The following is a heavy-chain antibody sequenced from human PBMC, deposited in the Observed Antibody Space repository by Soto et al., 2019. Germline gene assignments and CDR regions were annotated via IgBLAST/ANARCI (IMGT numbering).Heavy chain of an antibody. J-gene: IGHJ5*02. CDR2: SSFDGGNK. D-gene: IGHD2-8*01. CDR3: ARARRSSSWTTNS. V-gene: IGHV3-30*02. Sequence: QVQLVESGGGVVQPGGSLRLSCKVSGFNFSGYGMNGARRAPGKGLEGGAFSSFDGGNKYHADSVKGRFTISRDNSKNTLYLQMNSLREGDTGVYYCARARRSSSWTTNSWGQGTLVTVSS. CDR1: GFNFSGYG.